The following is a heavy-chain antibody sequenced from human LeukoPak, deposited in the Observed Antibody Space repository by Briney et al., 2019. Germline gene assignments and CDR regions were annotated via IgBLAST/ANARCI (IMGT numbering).Heavy chain of an antibody. CDR3: ARSPNRYCSGGSCYYDAFDI. CDR2: IYYGGST. V-gene: IGHV4-30-4*08. J-gene: IGHJ3*02. D-gene: IGHD2-15*01. CDR1: GGSISSGDYY. Sequence: SETLSLTCTVSGGSISSGDYYWSWIRQPPGKGPEWIGYIYYGGSTYYNPSLKSRVTISVDTSKNQFSLKLSSVTAADTAVYYCARSPNRYCSGGSCYYDAFDIWGQGTMVTVSS.